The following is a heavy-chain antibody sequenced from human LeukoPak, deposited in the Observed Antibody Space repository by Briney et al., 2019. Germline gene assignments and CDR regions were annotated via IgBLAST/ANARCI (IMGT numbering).Heavy chain of an antibody. D-gene: IGHD3-3*01. CDR2: ISGSGDDT. V-gene: IGHV3-23*01. J-gene: IGHJ2*01. CDR3: AKTPWNWYFDL. CDR1: GFTFSSYA. Sequence: GGSLRVSRAASGFTFSSYAMSWVRQAPGKGLEWVSAISGSGDDTYSADSVRGRFTISRDNSKNTLYLQMNSLRAADTAVYYCAKTPWNWYFDLWGRGTLVTVSS.